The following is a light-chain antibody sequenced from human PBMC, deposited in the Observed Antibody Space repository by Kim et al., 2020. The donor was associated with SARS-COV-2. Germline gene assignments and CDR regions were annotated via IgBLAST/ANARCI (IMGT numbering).Light chain of an antibody. CDR1: NNDIGPYNY. CDR2: DVS. CDR3: NSYTASTTLV. Sequence: QSALTQPTSVSGSPGQSITISCTGTNNDIGPYNYVSWYQQHPGKVPKLMIYDVSKRPSGVSNRFSGSKSGNTASLTISGLQADDEADYYCNSYTASTTLVFGGGTQLTVL. V-gene: IGLV2-14*03. J-gene: IGLJ3*02.